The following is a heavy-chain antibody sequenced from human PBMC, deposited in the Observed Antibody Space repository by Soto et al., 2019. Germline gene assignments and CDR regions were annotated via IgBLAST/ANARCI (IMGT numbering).Heavy chain of an antibody. CDR3: ARTRGSQTFHYGMDV. V-gene: IGHV1-18*04. Sequence: ASVKVSCKASGYTFKDYDINWVRQAPGQGLEWMGWISAYNGNTKYVQKVQDRVALTTDTSTSTAYMELRNLRSDDTAVYYCARTRGSQTFHYGMDVWGQGTTVTVSS. CDR2: ISAYNGNT. J-gene: IGHJ6*02. D-gene: IGHD3-16*01. CDR1: GYTFKDYD.